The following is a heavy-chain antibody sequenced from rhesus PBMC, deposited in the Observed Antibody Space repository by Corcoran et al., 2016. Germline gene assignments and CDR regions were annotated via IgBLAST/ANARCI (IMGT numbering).Heavy chain of an antibody. Sequence: QLQLQESGPGLVKPSETLSLTCAVSGGSISSNYWSWIRQPPGKGLEWIGRISGSGGHNDYNPSLKSRVTMSTDTSKNQFALKLSSVTAAYTAVYYCAILQAYYFDYWGQGVLVTVSS. J-gene: IGHJ4*01. CDR1: GGSISSNY. V-gene: IGHV4-173*01. D-gene: IGHD1-44*01. CDR3: AILQAYYFDY. CDR2: ISGSGGHN.